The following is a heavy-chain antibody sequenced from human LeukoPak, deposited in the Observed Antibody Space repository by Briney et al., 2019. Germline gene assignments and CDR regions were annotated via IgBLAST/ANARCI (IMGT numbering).Heavy chain of an antibody. Sequence: PGGSLRLSCAASGFTFSSYSMNWVRQAPGQGLEWVSYISSSSSTTYYADSVKGRFTSSRDNAKNSLYLQMNSLRAEDTAVYYCARALRYFDWLSTSPEYNWFDPWGQGTLVTVSS. J-gene: IGHJ5*02. V-gene: IGHV3-48*01. CDR1: GFTFSSYS. D-gene: IGHD3-9*01. CDR3: ARALRYFDWLSTSPEYNWFDP. CDR2: ISSSSSTT.